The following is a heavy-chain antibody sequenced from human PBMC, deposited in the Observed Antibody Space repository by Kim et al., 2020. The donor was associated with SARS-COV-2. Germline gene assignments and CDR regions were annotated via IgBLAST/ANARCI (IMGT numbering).Heavy chain of an antibody. Sequence: SGPTLVNPTQTLTLTCTFSGFSLSTSGMCVSWIRQPPGKALEWLARIDWDDDKYYSTSLKTRLTISKDTSKNQVVLTMTNMDPVDTATYYCARIRCYCSSSGCQAAYFDYWGQGALVTVSS. D-gene: IGHD2-2*01. CDR1: GFSLSTSGMC. J-gene: IGHJ4*02. CDR2: IDWDDDK. V-gene: IGHV2-70*11. CDR3: ARIRCYCSSSGCQAAYFDY.